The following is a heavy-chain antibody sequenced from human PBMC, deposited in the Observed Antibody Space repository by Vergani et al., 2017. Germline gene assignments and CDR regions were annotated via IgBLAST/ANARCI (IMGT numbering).Heavy chain of an antibody. D-gene: IGHD3-22*01. V-gene: IGHV6-1*01. Sequence: QVQLHQSGPGLVKPSQTLSLTCAISGDRVSNKSAGWNWIRQSPSRGLEWLGRTYFMSKWYNDYAASVKSRMTINSDTSKNRFSLQLQSVTPEDTAVYYCAREEMSLTVVGANYLDIWGKGTTVTDSS. CDR2: TYFMSKWYN. J-gene: IGHJ6*03. CDR1: GDRVSNKSAG. CDR3: AREEMSLTVVGANYLDI.